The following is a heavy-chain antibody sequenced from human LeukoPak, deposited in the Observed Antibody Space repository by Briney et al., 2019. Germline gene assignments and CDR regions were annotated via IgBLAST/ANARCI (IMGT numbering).Heavy chain of an antibody. V-gene: IGHV3-72*01. CDR1: GFSSSDHY. D-gene: IGHD1-26*01. CDR2: SEDKRNSYIT. CDR3: CRGKIGSGGASDI. J-gene: IGHJ3*02. Sequence: GGSLRLSCAAFGFSSSDHYMGWVRQAPGKGLEWVGRSEDKRNSYITDYAASVNGSFTISGNDSQNFLILQMSSEKTADTAGYYGCRGKIGSGGASDIGGQGTKVIVSS.